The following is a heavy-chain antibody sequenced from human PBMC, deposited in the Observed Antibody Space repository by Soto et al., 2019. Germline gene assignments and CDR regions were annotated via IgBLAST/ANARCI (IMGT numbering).Heavy chain of an antibody. Sequence: GASVKVSCKASGGTFSSYTISWVRQAPGQGLEWMGRIIPILAIANYAQKFQGRVTITADKSTSTAYMELSSLRSEDTAVYYCARVVTVVKSFHYWYFDLWGRGTLVTVSS. CDR3: ARVVTVVKSFHYWYFDL. J-gene: IGHJ2*01. CDR1: GGTFSSYT. CDR2: IIPILAIA. V-gene: IGHV1-69*02. D-gene: IGHD2-15*01.